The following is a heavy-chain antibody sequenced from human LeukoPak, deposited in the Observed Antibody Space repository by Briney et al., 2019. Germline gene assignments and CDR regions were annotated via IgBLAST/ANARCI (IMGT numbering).Heavy chain of an antibody. CDR1: GFSLNTSGVG. CDR3: AHSRTDYGSGSYGFYYYGMDV. D-gene: IGHD3-10*01. J-gene: IGHJ6*04. CDR2: IYWDDDR. V-gene: IGHV2-5*02. Sequence: SGPTLVNPTQTLTLTCTFSGFSLNTSGVGVGWIRQPPGKALEWLALIYWDDDRRYSPSLKSRLTITKDTSKNQVVITMTNMDPVDTATYYCAHSRTDYGSGSYGFYYYGMDVWGKGTTVTVSS.